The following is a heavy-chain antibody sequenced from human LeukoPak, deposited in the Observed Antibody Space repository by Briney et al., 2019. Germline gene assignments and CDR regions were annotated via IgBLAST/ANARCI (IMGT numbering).Heavy chain of an antibody. Sequence: SVKVSCKASGGTFSSYAISWVRQAPGQGLEWMGGIIPIFGTANYAQKFQGKVTITTDESTSTAYMELSSLRSEDTAVYYCASDASRLSGTIPDHHLWGQGTLVTVSS. CDR2: IIPIFGTA. J-gene: IGHJ4*02. D-gene: IGHD1-7*01. CDR1: GGTFSSYA. CDR3: ASDASRLSGTIPDHHL. V-gene: IGHV1-69*05.